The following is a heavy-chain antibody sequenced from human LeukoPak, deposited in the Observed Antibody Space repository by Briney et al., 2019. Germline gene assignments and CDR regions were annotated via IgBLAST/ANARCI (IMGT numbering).Heavy chain of an antibody. CDR2: ITSSSTTT. CDR3: ARDHCSSTRCQYYHYYGMDV. CDR1: GFTFNTYS. V-gene: IGHV3-48*01. D-gene: IGHD2-2*01. Sequence: QPGGSLRLSCAASGFTFNTYSMNWVRQTPGKGLEWVSFITSSSTTTHYADSVKGRFTISRDNAGNSLYLQMNNLRAGDTAVYYCARDHCSSTRCQYYHYYGMDVWGQGTTVTVSS. J-gene: IGHJ6*02.